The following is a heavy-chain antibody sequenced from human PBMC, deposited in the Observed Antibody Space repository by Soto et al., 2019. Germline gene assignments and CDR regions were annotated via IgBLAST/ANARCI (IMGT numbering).Heavy chain of an antibody. Sequence: QVQLQQWGEGLLKPSETLSLPCAVSGGSFSGYYWSWIRQPPGKGLECIGEINDSGSTNYNPSLKRRVTIPVDTSKNQFSLKLRSVTAADTAVYYWARTAIAVAGETRTGEGVVAACDIWGQGTMVTVSS. CDR3: ARTAIAVAGETRTGEGVVAACDI. D-gene: IGHD6-19*01. CDR2: INDSGST. V-gene: IGHV4-34*01. J-gene: IGHJ3*02. CDR1: GGSFSGYY.